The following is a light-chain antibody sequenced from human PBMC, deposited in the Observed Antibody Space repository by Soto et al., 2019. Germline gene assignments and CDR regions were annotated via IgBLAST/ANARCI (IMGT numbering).Light chain of an antibody. CDR3: QVCDSSSNHYV. CDR1: RIGRKS. CDR2: YDN. J-gene: IGLJ1*01. V-gene: IGLV3-21*04. Sequence: SYELTQAPSESVAPGETASISCGGGRIGRKSVHWYQQKPGQAPVLVMYYDNDRPSEVPERFSGFNSGNTATLDISGVEAEDDADYYCQVCDSSSNHYVFGPGTKLTVL.